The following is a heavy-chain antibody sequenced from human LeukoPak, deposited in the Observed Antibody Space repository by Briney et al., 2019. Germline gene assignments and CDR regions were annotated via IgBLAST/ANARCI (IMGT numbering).Heavy chain of an antibody. D-gene: IGHD6-13*01. V-gene: IGHV4-31*03. CDR1: GGSISNAAYY. CDR2: IYYSGST. Sequence: SETLSLTCTVSGGSISNAAYYWSWIRQHPGKGLEWIGYIYYSGSTYYNPSLKSRVTISVDTSKNQFSLELSSVTAADTAVYYCARDVGRAAADIKFDYWGQGTLVIVSS. J-gene: IGHJ4*02. CDR3: ARDVGRAAADIKFDY.